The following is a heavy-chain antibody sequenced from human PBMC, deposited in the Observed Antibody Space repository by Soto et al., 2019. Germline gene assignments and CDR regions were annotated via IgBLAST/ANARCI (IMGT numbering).Heavy chain of an antibody. CDR2: ISSSSSYI. CDR1: GFTFSSYS. J-gene: IGHJ5*02. Sequence: GGSLRLSCAASGFTFSSYSMNWVRQAPGKGPEWVSSISSSSSYIYYADSVKGRFTISRDNAKNSLYLQMNSLRAEDTAVYFCVRDQDSRGFSVFNLWGQGTQVTVSS. D-gene: IGHD3-22*01. CDR3: VRDQDSRGFSVFNL. V-gene: IGHV3-21*01.